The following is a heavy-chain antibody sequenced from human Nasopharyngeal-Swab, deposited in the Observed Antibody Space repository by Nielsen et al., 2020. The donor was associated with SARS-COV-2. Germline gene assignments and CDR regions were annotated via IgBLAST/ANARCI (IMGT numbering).Heavy chain of an antibody. CDR2: ISYDGSNK. D-gene: IGHD5/OR15-5a*01. J-gene: IGHJ6*02. CDR3: ARDGPSTYYYYGMDV. V-gene: IGHV3-30*04. CDR1: GFTFSSYA. Sequence: GGSLRLSCAASGFTFSSYAMHWVRQAQGKGLEWVAVISYDGSNKYYADSVKGRFTISRDNSKNTLYLQMNSLRAEDTAVYYCARDGPSTYYYYGMDVWGQGTTVTVSS.